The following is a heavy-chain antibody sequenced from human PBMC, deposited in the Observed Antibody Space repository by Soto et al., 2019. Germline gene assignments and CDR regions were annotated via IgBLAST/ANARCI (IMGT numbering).Heavy chain of an antibody. V-gene: IGHV3-74*01. D-gene: IGHD2-21*02. J-gene: IGHJ6*02. CDR1: GFTFSGYW. CDR2: INSDGSTT. CDR3: VREATALSKFGMDV. Sequence: GGSLRLSCAASGFTFSGYWMHWVRQAPGKGLVWVSRINSDGSTTNNADSVEGRFTISRGNAKNTLYLQMNSLSAEDTAVYYCVREATALSKFGMDVWGQGITVTVSS.